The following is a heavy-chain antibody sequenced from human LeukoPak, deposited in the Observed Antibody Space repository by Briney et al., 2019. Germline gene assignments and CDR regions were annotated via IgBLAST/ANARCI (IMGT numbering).Heavy chain of an antibody. J-gene: IGHJ4*02. D-gene: IGHD1-26*01. CDR3: ARCPEGELHYFDY. Sequence: PGGSLRLSCAASGFTFSSYEMNWVRQAPVKGLEWVSYISSSGSTIYYADSVKGRFTISRDNAKNSLYLQMNSLRAEDTAVYYCARCPEGELHYFDYWGQGTLVTVSS. CDR1: GFTFSSYE. CDR2: ISSSGSTI. V-gene: IGHV3-48*03.